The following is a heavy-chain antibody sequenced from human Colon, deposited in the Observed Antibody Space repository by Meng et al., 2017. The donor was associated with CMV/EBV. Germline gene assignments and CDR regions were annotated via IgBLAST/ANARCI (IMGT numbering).Heavy chain of an antibody. V-gene: IGHV3-33*08. J-gene: IGHJ4*02. CDR3: VGHEGGPREGVRLV. D-gene: IGHD3-10*01. Sequence: GESLKISCEASGFTFSSYSMHWVRQAPGKGLEWVAFMWLDGTERYNEKIVKGRFTGSRDKSKNTVFLQLSSLRVEDTAVYYCVGHEGGPREGVRLVWGQGTLVTVSS. CDR1: GFTFSSYS. CDR2: MWLDGTER.